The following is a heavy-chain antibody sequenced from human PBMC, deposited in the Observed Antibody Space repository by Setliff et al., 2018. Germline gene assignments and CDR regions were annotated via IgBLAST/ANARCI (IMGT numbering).Heavy chain of an antibody. J-gene: IGHJ4*01. CDR1: DDSFTSSRYY. V-gene: IGHV4-39*01. CDR2: ISYSGTP. Sequence: KTSETLSLTCTVSDDSFTSSRYYWGWTRQAPGSGLEWIGSISYSGTPYYNASVESRVTISIDTSRNQFSLELRSVTVADTATYYCVRPGGTTVVARHFDYWGSGILVTVS. D-gene: IGHD2-15*01. CDR3: VRPGGTTVVARHFDY.